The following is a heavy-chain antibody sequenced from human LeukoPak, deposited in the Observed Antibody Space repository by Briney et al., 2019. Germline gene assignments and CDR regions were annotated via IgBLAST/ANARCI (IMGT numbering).Heavy chain of an antibody. CDR1: GFTFSSYA. Sequence: GGSLRLSCAASGFTFSSYAMSWVRQAPGKGLEWVSAISGSGGSTYYADSVKGRFTISRDNSKNTLYLQMNSLRAEDTAVYYCAKDRMGYGGNPPRYWFDPWGQGTLVTVSS. D-gene: IGHD4-23*01. CDR2: ISGSGGST. CDR3: AKDRMGYGGNPPRYWFDP. J-gene: IGHJ5*02. V-gene: IGHV3-23*01.